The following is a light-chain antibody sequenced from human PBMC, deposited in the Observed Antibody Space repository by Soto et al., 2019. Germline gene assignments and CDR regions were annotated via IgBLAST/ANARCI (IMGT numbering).Light chain of an antibody. J-gene: IGKJ5*01. CDR1: QSISSY. CDR3: QQGYSTPIT. V-gene: IGKV1-39*01. CDR2: AAS. Sequence: DIQMTQSPSSLSASVGDRVTITCRASQSISSYLNWFQQKPGKAPKLLIYAASSLQSGVPSRFSGSGSGTDFTLTVSSLPPEVVVTYCCQQGYSTPITFGQGTRLDIK.